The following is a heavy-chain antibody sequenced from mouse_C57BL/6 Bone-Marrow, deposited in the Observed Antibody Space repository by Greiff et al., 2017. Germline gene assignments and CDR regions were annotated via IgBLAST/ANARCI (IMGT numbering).Heavy chain of an antibody. V-gene: IGHV2-5*01. CDR2: IWRGGST. CDR3: AKRGSSYGDAMDY. CDR1: GFSLTSYG. Sequence: QVQLQQSGPGLVQPSQSLSITCTVSGFSLTSYGVHWVRQSPGKGLEWLGVIWRGGSTDYNAAFMSRMSITKDNSKSHVFFKMNSLQADDTAIYYCAKRGSSYGDAMDYWGQGTSVTVSS. J-gene: IGHJ4*01. D-gene: IGHD1-1*01.